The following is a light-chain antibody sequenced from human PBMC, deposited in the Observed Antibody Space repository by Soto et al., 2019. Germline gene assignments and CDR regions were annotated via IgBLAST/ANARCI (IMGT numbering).Light chain of an antibody. V-gene: IGLV2-8*01. J-gene: IGLJ3*02. CDR1: SSDVGCYNR. Sequence: QSALTQPPSASGSPGQPVSISCTGTSSDVGCYNRVSWYQHHPGKAPKLIIYEVFKRPSGVPDRFSGSKSGNTASLTVSGLQAEDEADYYCNSYAGNSWVFGGGTKLTVL. CDR3: NSYAGNSWV. CDR2: EVF.